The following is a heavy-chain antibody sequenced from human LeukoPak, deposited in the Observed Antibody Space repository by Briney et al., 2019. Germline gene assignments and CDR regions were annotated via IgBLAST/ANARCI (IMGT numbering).Heavy chain of an antibody. CDR2: IYYSGST. CDR1: GGSISSYY. Sequence: SETLSLNCTVSGGSISSYYWSWIRQPPGKGLEWIGYIYYSGSTNYNPSLKSRVTISVDTSKNQFSLKLSSVTAADTAVYYCARDIRQLGYFDYWGQGTLVTVSS. D-gene: IGHD6-6*01. CDR3: ARDIRQLGYFDY. J-gene: IGHJ4*02. V-gene: IGHV4-59*01.